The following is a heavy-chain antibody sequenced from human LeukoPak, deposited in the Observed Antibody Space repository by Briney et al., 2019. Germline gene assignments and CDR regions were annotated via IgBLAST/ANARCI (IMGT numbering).Heavy chain of an antibody. CDR3: ARDEYASSWYYFDY. D-gene: IGHD6-13*01. J-gene: IGHJ4*02. CDR2: ISAYNGNT. Sequence: GASVKVSCKASGYTFTGYGISWVRQAPGQGLEWMGWISAYNGNTNYAQKLQGRITMTTDTSTSTAYMELRSLRSDDTAVYYCARDEYASSWYYFDYWGQGTPVTVSS. CDR1: GYTFTGYG. V-gene: IGHV1-18*01.